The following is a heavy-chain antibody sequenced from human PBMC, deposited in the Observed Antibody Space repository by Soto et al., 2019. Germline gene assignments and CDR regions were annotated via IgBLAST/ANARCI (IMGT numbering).Heavy chain of an antibody. V-gene: IGHV4-39*01. CDR2: IYYSGST. D-gene: IGHD6-13*01. CDR1: GGSISSSSYY. J-gene: IGHJ5*02. Sequence: SETLSLTCTVSGGSISSSSYYWGWIRQPPGKGLEWIGSIYYSGSTYYNPSLKSRVTISVDTSKNQFSLKLSSVTAADTAVYYGARRVAAAGVAPWGKGTLVTVSS. CDR3: ARRVAAAGVAP.